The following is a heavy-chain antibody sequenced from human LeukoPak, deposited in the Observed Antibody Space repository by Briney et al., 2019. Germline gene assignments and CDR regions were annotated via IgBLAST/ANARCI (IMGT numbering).Heavy chain of an antibody. CDR3: ARGFDSKSTYFDY. Sequence: SETLSLTCTVSGGSISNYYWNWLRQPPGKGLEWIGYIYYGGSTNYNPSLKSRVTMSLDTSKNQFSLRLTSVTAADTAVYYCARGFDSKSTYFDYWGQGTLVTVSS. D-gene: IGHD5-12*01. V-gene: IGHV4-59*01. CDR2: IYYGGST. J-gene: IGHJ4*02. CDR1: GGSISNYY.